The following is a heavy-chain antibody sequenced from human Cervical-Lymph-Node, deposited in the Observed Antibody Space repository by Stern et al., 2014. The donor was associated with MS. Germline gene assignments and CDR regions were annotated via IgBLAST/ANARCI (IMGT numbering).Heavy chain of an antibody. CDR2: IYPPDSDT. Sequence: VQLVESGAEVKKPGESLKISCKGSGYTFTNNWIAWVRQMPGKGLECLGIIYPPDSDTSYSQPFQGQVTISVDKYSNTAYLQWSSLTASDSAMYYCARQGCGSTSCHSIDYWGQGTLITVSS. CDR3: ARQGCGSTSCHSIDY. V-gene: IGHV5-51*01. J-gene: IGHJ4*02. CDR1: GYTFTNNW. D-gene: IGHD2-2*02.